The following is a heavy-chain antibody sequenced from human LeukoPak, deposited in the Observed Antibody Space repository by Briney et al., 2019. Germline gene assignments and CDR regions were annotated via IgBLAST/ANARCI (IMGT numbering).Heavy chain of an antibody. CDR2: ISSSGSTI. CDR1: GFSFNVYD. D-gene: IGHD5-18*01. J-gene: IGHJ4*02. V-gene: IGHV3-48*03. CDR3: VREGDTLKPHF. Sequence: RPGGSLRLSCTASGFSFNVYDFNWVRQAPGKGLVWVSYISSSGSTIYYADSVKGRFTISRDNAKNSLFLQLSSLGVEDTALYYCVREGDTLKPHFWGQGTLVTVSS.